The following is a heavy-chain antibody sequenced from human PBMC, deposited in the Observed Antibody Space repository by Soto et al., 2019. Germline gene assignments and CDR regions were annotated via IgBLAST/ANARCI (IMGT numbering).Heavy chain of an antibody. D-gene: IGHD4-17*01. CDR3: ANSWTTLTTGFDF. V-gene: IGHV3-7*01. Sequence: GGSRRLSCTASGFTFSTFWMIWVRQAPGTGLEWVANIKQDASEKYYLDSVRDRFTISRDNSKNTLYLQMNNLRPEDTAMYYCANSWTTLTTGFDFWGQGALVTVSS. CDR1: GFTFSTFW. CDR2: IKQDASEK. J-gene: IGHJ4*02.